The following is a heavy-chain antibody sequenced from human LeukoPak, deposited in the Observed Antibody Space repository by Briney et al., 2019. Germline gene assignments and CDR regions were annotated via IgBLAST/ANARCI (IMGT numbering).Heavy chain of an antibody. CDR2: IYQSGSM. D-gene: IGHD3-3*01. V-gene: IGHV4-38-2*02. CDR1: GYSISSGYY. Sequence: PSETLSLTCTVSGYSISSGYYWGWIRQPPGKGLEWIGSIYQSGSMYYNPSLKSRVTISVDTSKNQFSLKLSSVTAADTAVYYCASRIRFLEWLLYRYGGYFDYWGQGTLVTVSS. J-gene: IGHJ4*02. CDR3: ASRIRFLEWLLYRYGGYFDY.